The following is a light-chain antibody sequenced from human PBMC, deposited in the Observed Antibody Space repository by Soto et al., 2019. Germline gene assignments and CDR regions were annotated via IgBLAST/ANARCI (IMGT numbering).Light chain of an antibody. CDR3: LQHNSFPFT. J-gene: IGKJ3*01. V-gene: IGKV3-15*01. Sequence: EIVMTQSPATLSVSPGERATLSCRASQSVSSNLAWYQQKPGQAPRLLIYGASTRATGIPARFSGSGSGTEFILTISSLQPEDFATYYCLQHNSFPFTFGPGTKVDI. CDR2: GAS. CDR1: QSVSSN.